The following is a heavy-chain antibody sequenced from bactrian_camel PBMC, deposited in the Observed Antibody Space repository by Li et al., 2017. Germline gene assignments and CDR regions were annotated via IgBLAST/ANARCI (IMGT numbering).Heavy chain of an antibody. J-gene: IGHJ4*01. Sequence: DVQLVESGGGSVQSGSSLRLTCAASDYPWGNNCMGWFRQSPGQEREGVAAIQIGGSSTFYADSVKGRFTVSQDSAKNTLYLQMNSLKPEDTAIYFCAAKDATWTFNCPLVGSEYGYWGQGTQVTVS. CDR1: DYPWGNNC. V-gene: IGHV3S31*01. D-gene: IGHD1*01. CDR3: AAKDATWTFNCPLVGSEYGY. CDR2: IQIGGSST.